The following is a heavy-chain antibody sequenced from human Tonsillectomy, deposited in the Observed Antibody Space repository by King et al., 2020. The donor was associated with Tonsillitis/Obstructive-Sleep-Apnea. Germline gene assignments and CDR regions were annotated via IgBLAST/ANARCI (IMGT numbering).Heavy chain of an antibody. CDR1: GFTFSRNY. V-gene: IGHV3-53*01. Sequence: VQLVESGGGLIQPGGSLRLSCAASGFTFSRNYMSWVRQAPGKGLEWVSVIYSGGSTYHADSVKGRFTISGDDSKNTLYLQMNSLRAEDTAVYYCARTLITIFGVVVPSWYFDLWGRGTLVTVSS. CDR2: IYSGGST. J-gene: IGHJ2*01. CDR3: ARTLITIFGVVVPSWYFDL. D-gene: IGHD3-3*01.